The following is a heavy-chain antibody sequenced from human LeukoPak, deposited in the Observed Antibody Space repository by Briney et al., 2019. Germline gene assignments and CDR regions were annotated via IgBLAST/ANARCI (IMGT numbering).Heavy chain of an antibody. V-gene: IGHV1-8*02. CDR1: GGTFSSYA. Sequence: ASVKVSCKASGGTFSSYAISWVRQAPGQGLEWMGWMNPNSGNTGYAQKFQGRVTMTRNTSISTAYMELSSLRSEDTAVYYCARIVAMAQATWLYYYYYYMDVWGKGTTVTISS. CDR2: MNPNSGNT. D-gene: IGHD2-21*01. J-gene: IGHJ6*03. CDR3: ARIVAMAQATWLYYYYYYMDV.